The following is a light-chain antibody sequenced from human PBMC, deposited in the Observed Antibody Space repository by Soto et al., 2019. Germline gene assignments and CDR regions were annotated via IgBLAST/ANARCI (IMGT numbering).Light chain of an antibody. CDR3: TSYTALSTDIL. CDR1: SSDVGNYNF. Sequence: QSALTQPASVSGSPGQSITISCTGTSSDVGNYNFVSWYQHHAGTAPKLIIYQVTNRPSGVSDRFSGSKSGDTASLTISGLQAEDEADYYCTSYTALSTDILFGGGTKLIVL. J-gene: IGLJ2*01. CDR2: QVT. V-gene: IGLV2-14*01.